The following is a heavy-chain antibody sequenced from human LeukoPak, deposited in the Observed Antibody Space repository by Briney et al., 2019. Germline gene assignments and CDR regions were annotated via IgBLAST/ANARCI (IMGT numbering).Heavy chain of an antibody. CDR3: ARISFPYSSGWSFFDF. D-gene: IGHD6-19*01. Sequence: GGSLRLSCAASGFTFSSYAMSWVRQAPGKGLEWVSAISGSGGSTYYADSVKGRFTISRDNAKNTLYLQMNGLRAEDTAVYYCARISFPYSSGWSFFDFWGQGTLVTVSS. V-gene: IGHV3-23*01. CDR1: GFTFSSYA. J-gene: IGHJ4*02. CDR2: ISGSGGST.